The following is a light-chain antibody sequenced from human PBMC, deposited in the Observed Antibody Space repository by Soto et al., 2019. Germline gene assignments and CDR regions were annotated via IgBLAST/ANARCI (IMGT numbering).Light chain of an antibody. CDR2: DAF. CDR1: QSVSSY. V-gene: IGKV3-11*01. Sequence: EIVLTQSPATLSLSPGERATLSCRASQSVSSYLAWYQQKPGQAPRLLIYDAFNRATGIPARFSGSGSGTDFTLTISSVEPEDFAVYYYQQRSNWPPYTFGQGIKLEIK. CDR3: QQRSNWPPYT. J-gene: IGKJ2*01.